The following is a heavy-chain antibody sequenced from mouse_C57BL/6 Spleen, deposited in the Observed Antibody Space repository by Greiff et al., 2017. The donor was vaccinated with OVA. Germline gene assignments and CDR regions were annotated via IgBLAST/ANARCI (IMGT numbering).Heavy chain of an antibody. V-gene: IGHV3-6*01. Sequence: EVKLMESGPGLVKPSQSLSLTCSVTGYSITSGYYWNWIRQFPGNKLEWMGYISYDGSNNYNPSLKNRISITRDTSKNQFFLKLNSVTTEDTATYYCARDPGAWFAYWGQGTLVTVSA. CDR3: ARDPGAWFAY. CDR2: ISYDGSN. J-gene: IGHJ3*01. CDR1: GYSITSGYY.